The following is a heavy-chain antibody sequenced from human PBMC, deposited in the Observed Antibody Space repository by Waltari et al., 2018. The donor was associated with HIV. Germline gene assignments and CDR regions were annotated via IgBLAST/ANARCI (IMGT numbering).Heavy chain of an antibody. J-gene: IGHJ5*02. CDR2: TYPFDSET. CDR1: GYSFPNYW. Sequence: EGQLVQSGAEVRKPGESLKISCKASGYSFPNYWIAWVRQMPGKGLEWMGITYPFDSETTYRPSFQGQVTISVDKSTRTAYLQWSSLKASDTAVYYCARHRRSCINGVCYTNWFDPWGQGTLVTVSS. D-gene: IGHD2-8*01. CDR3: ARHRRSCINGVCYTNWFDP. V-gene: IGHV5-51*01.